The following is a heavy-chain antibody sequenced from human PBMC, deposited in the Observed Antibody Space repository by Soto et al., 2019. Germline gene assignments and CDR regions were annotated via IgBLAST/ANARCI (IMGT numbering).Heavy chain of an antibody. CDR1: GCTISGYY. D-gene: IGHD3-3*01. J-gene: IGHJ5*02. V-gene: IGHV4-4*07. CDR2: IYSSGNT. Sequence: SEPLSLTCIVSGCTISGYYWTWSRQPAGKGLEWIGRIYSSGNTKYNPSLQSRVTVSLDTSNNQFSLRLTSVTAADTAVYYCARGQRFSDWFDPWGQGTLVTVSS. CDR3: ARGQRFSDWFDP.